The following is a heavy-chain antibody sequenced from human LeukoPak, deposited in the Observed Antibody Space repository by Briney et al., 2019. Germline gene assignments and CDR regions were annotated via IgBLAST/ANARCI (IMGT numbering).Heavy chain of an antibody. CDR3: ARTSGYAGYYYFDY. CDR2: INHSGST. Sequence: PSETLSLTCAVYGGSFSGYYWSWIRQPPGKGLEWIGEINHSGSTNYNPSLKSRVTISVDTSKNQFSLKLSSVTAADTAVYYCARTSGYAGYYYFDYWGQGTLVTVSS. CDR1: GGSFSGYY. J-gene: IGHJ4*02. V-gene: IGHV4-34*01. D-gene: IGHD3-9*01.